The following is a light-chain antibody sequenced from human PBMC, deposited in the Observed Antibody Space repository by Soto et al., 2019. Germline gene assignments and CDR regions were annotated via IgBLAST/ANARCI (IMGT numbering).Light chain of an antibody. V-gene: IGLV8-61*01. CDR2: STN. CDR3: VLYMGSGISV. J-gene: IGLJ3*02. Sequence: QTVLTQEPSFSVSPGGTVTLTCGLNSGSVSTSYYPSWYQQTPGQAPRTLIYSTNTRSSGVPDRFSGSILGNKAALTITGAQADDESDYYCVLYMGSGISVFGGGTKVTVL. CDR1: SGSVSTSYY.